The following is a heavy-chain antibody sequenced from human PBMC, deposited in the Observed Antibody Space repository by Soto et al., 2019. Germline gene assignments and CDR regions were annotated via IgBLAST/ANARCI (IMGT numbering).Heavy chain of an antibody. J-gene: IGHJ4*02. CDR3: ARANWNYGGDPFDY. CDR2: ISSSSSYI. CDR1: GFTFSSYS. D-gene: IGHD1-7*01. V-gene: IGHV3-21*01. Sequence: GGSLRLSCAASGFTFSSYSMNWVRQAPGKGLEWVSSISSSSSYIYYADSVKGRFTISRDNAKNSLYLQMNSLRAEDTAVYYCARANWNYGGDPFDYWGQGTLVTVSS.